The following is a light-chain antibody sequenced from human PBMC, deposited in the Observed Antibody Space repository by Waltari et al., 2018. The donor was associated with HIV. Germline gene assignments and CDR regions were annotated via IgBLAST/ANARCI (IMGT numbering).Light chain of an antibody. V-gene: IGKV1-27*01. CDR1: QGISNY. CDR3: QKYNSAPEI. Sequence: DIQMTQSPSSLSASVGDRVPIPCRASQGISNYLAWYQQKPGKVPKLLLYAASTLQSGVPSRFSGSGSGTDFTLTISSLQPEDVATYYCQKYNSAPEIFGPGTKVDIK. CDR2: AAS. J-gene: IGKJ3*01.